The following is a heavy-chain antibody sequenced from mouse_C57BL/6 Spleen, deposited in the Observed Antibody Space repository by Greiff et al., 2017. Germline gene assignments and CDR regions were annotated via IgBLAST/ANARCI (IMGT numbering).Heavy chain of an antibody. CDR1: GYSITSGYD. CDR3: AREGHYAMDY. CDR2: ISYSGST. Sequence: EVQLVASGPGMVKPSQSLSLTCTVTGYSITSGYDWHWIRHFPGNKLEWMGYISYSGSTNYNPSLKSRISITHDTSKNHFFLKLNSVTTEDTATYYCAREGHYAMDYWGQGTSGTVSS. V-gene: IGHV3-1*01. J-gene: IGHJ4*01.